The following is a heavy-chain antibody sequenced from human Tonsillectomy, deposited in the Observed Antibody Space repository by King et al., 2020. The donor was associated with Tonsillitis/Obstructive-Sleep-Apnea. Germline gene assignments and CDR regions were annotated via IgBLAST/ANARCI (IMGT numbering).Heavy chain of an antibody. D-gene: IGHD5-12*01. CDR2: VNTGNGNT. J-gene: IGHJ4*02. V-gene: IGHV1-3*04. CDR1: GYTFTNYA. CDR3: ARDPNSGFLNY. Sequence: VQLVQSGTEVKNPGASVKRSCKASGYTFTNYAIHWVRQAPGKRLEWMGWVNTGNGNTKYSQNFHGMVTITRDTSATTAYMELSSLRSEDTAVYYCARDPNSGFLNYWGQGTLVTVSS.